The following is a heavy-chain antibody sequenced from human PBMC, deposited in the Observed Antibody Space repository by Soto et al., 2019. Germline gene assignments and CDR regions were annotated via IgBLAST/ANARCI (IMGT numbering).Heavy chain of an antibody. CDR2: VYYSGTT. CDR3: ARGFPTGGYHNGNWFDP. V-gene: IGHV4-59*08. Sequence: PSETLSLTCTVSGGSINDYYWSWIRQPPGKGLEWIGYVYYSGTTNYNPSLNSRVTISVDTSKKQFSLRLSSVTAADTAVFYCARGFPTGGYHNGNWFDPWGQGTQVTVSS. J-gene: IGHJ5*02. CDR1: GGSINDYY. D-gene: IGHD1-26*01.